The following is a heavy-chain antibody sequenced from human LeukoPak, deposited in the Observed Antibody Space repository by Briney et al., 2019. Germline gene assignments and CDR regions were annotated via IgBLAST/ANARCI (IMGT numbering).Heavy chain of an antibody. CDR1: GFTFSSYA. CDR2: ISGSGGST. CDR3: AKTDIGIFLGYNYY. D-gene: IGHD2-15*01. Sequence: GGSLRLSCAASGFTFSSYAMSWVRQAPGKGLEWVSAISGSGGSTYYADSVKGRFTISRDNSKNTLYLQMNSLRAEDTAVYYCAKTDIGIFLGYNYYWGQGTLVTVSS. J-gene: IGHJ4*02. V-gene: IGHV3-23*01.